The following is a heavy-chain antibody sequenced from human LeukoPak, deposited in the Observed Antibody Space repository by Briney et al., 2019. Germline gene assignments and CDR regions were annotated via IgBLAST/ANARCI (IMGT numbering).Heavy chain of an antibody. V-gene: IGHV3-9*01. J-gene: IGHJ5*02. CDR2: ISWNSGSI. D-gene: IGHD1-14*01. CDR1: GFTFDDYA. CDR3: ARQHEEEPNWFDP. Sequence: GRSLRLSCAASGFTFDDYAMHWVRQAPGKGLEWVSGISWNSGSIGYADSVKGRFTISRDNAKNSLYLQMNSLRAEDTAVYYCARQHEEEPNWFDPWGQGTLVTVSS.